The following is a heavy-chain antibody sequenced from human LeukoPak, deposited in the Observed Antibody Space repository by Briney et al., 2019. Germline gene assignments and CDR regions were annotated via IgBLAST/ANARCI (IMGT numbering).Heavy chain of an antibody. CDR2: ISYSGST. V-gene: IGHV4-31*03. CDR1: AGSISRGGYY. CDR3: ARMAAGWWFDP. J-gene: IGHJ5*02. D-gene: IGHD6-13*01. Sequence: SQTLSLTCTVSAGSISRGGYYWSWIRQLPGKGLEWIAYISYSGSTYYNPSLKSRVTISVDTSKNQFSLRLSSVTAADTAVYYCARMAAGWWFDPWGQGTLVTVSS.